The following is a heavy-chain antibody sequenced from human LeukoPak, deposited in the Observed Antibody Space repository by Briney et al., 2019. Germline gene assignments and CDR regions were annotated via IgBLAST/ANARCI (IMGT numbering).Heavy chain of an antibody. J-gene: IGHJ6*03. D-gene: IGHD2-2*02. CDR3: ARVLIVVVPAAIVPHGYMDV. Sequence: PGGSLRLSCAASGFTFSSYWMSWVRQAPGKGLEWVANIKQDGSEKYYVDSVKGRFTISRDNAKNSLYLQMNSLRAEDTAVYYCARVLIVVVPAAIVPHGYMDVWGKGTTVTVSS. V-gene: IGHV3-7*01. CDR2: IKQDGSEK. CDR1: GFTFSSYW.